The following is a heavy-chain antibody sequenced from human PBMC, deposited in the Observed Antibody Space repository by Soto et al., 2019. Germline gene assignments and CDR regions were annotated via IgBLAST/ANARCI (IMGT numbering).Heavy chain of an antibody. V-gene: IGHV4-31*01. J-gene: IGHJ4*02. Sequence: QVQLQESGPGLVKPSQTLSLTCTVSGDSMTTVGYYWTWIRQHPGQGLEWIGFISYSGSTYYSSSLKGPVAISADTSKYQFSLKLNSVTAADTAVYYCTRGDYWGQGTLVTVSS. CDR1: GDSMTTVGYY. CDR2: ISYSGST. CDR3: TRGDY.